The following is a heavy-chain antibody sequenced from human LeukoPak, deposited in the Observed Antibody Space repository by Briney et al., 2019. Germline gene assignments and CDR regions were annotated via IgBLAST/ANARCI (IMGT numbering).Heavy chain of an antibody. CDR3: AREDPRYNWFDP. CDR2: INHSGST. V-gene: IGHV4-34*01. J-gene: IGHJ5*02. D-gene: IGHD2-15*01. Sequence: PSQTLSLTCAVYVGSFSGYHWTWIRQSPGKGLEWIGEINHSGSTKYNPSLKSRVTISADTSKNQFSLKLTSVTAADTAVYYCAREDPRYNWFDPWGQGTLVTVSS. CDR1: VGSFSGYH.